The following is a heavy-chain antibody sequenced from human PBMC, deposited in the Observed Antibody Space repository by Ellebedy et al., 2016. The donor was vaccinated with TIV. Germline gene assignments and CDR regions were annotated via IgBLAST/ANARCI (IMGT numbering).Heavy chain of an antibody. CDR3: ARGGQLRYLPFDL. Sequence: GESLKISCAASGFTFSSYGMHWVRQAPGKGLEWVAVISYDGSNKYYADSVKGRFTISRDNSKNTLSLQMNSLRAEDTGVYYCARGGQLRYLPFDLWGQGTLVTVSS. D-gene: IGHD3-9*01. J-gene: IGHJ4*02. CDR1: GFTFSSYG. CDR2: ISYDGSNK. V-gene: IGHV3-30*03.